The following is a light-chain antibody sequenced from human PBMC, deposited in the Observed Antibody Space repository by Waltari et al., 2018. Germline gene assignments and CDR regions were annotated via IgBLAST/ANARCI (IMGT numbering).Light chain of an antibody. CDR3: CSCVGRNIYWV. J-gene: IGLJ3*02. CDR1: SSDVGANNF. CDR2: DIN. Sequence: QSALTQPRSVSGTPGQSVTISCPGTSSDVGANNFVSWYHHHPDQAPKLIIYDINQMPSGVPDRFSGSKSGNTASLTISGLQAEDEADYYCCSCVGRNIYWVFGGGTKLTVL. V-gene: IGLV2-11*01.